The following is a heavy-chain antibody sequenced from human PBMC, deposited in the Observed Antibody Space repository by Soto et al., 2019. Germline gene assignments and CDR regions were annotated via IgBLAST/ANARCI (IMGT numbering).Heavy chain of an antibody. D-gene: IGHD6-19*01. CDR1: GGSFSGYF. J-gene: IGHJ4*02. CDR2: INHSGST. CDR3: ARARVAVAGTLDN. Sequence: PSETLSLTCAVYGGSFSGYFWNWIRQSPGKGLEWIGEINHSGSTNYNASLKSRVTISVDRSKKQFSLKLRSVTAADTAVYYCARARVAVAGTLDNWGQGTLVTVSS. V-gene: IGHV4-34*01.